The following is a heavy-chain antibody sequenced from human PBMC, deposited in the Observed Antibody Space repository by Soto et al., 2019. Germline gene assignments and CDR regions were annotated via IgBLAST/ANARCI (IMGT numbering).Heavy chain of an antibody. D-gene: IGHD6-13*01. CDR1: GFTFNTYW. CDR3: ARDTTRIAVAGYYYYYGMDV. CDR2: INQDGSEK. Sequence: GGSLRLSCAASGFTFNTYWMGWVRQAPGTGLEWVANINQDGSEKFCVDSVKGRFTISRDNAKNSLYLQMSSLRAEDTAIYYCARDTTRIAVAGYYYYYGMDVWGQGTTVTVSS. J-gene: IGHJ6*02. V-gene: IGHV3-7*01.